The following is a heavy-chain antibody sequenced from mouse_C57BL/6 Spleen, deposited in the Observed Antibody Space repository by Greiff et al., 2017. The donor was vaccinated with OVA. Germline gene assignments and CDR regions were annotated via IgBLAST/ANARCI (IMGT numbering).Heavy chain of an antibody. CDR3: ARGTIYYDYDGGEAMDY. J-gene: IGHJ4*01. V-gene: IGHV1-53*01. Sequence: QVHVKQPGTELVKPGASVKLSCKASGYTFTSYWMHWVKQRPGQGLEWIGNINPSNGGTNYNEKFKSKATLTVDKSSSTAYMQLSSLTSEDSAVYYWARGTIYYDYDGGEAMDYWGQGTSVTVSS. CDR1: GYTFTSYW. CDR2: INPSNGGT. D-gene: IGHD2-4*01.